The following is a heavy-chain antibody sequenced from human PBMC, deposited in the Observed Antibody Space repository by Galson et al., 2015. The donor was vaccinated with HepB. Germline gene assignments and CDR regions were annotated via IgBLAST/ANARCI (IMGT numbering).Heavy chain of an antibody. D-gene: IGHD3-3*01. V-gene: IGHV3-21*01. Sequence: SPRLSCAGSGFTFSSYSMNWVRQAPGKGLEWVSSISSSSSYIYYRDSVKGRFTISRDNAKNSLYLQMNSLRTEDTAVYYCARETPANYGFWSGYQPYQFDYWGQGSLVTVSS. CDR2: ISSSSSYI. CDR3: ARETPANYGFWSGYQPYQFDY. J-gene: IGHJ4*02. CDR1: GFTFSSYS.